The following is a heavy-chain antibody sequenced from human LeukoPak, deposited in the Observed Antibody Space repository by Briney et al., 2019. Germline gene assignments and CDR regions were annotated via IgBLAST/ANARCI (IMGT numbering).Heavy chain of an antibody. J-gene: IGHJ4*02. V-gene: IGHV4-59*01. D-gene: IGHD5-18*01. CDR2: IYYTGAT. CDR1: GGSISSYY. CDR3: ARAGYSYGTGYYFDY. Sequence: PSETLSLTCTVSGGSISSYYWSWIRLPPGKGLEWIGYIYYTGATYYNPSLKSRVTISLDTFKNQFSLKLSSVTAADAAVYYCARAGYSYGTGYYFDYWGQGALVTVSS.